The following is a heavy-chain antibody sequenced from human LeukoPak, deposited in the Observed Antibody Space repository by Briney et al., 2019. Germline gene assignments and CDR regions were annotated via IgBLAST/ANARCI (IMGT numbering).Heavy chain of an antibody. CDR1: GFTFSSYA. V-gene: IGHV3-23*01. CDR2: ISGSGGST. D-gene: IGHD1-26*01. CDR3: AREGGELLRFSAFDY. Sequence: PGGSLRLSCAASGFTFSSYAMSWVRQAPGKGLEWVSAISGSGGSTYYADSVKGRFTISRDNSKNTLYLQMNSLRAEDTAVYYCAREGGELLRFSAFDYWGQGTLVTVSS. J-gene: IGHJ4*02.